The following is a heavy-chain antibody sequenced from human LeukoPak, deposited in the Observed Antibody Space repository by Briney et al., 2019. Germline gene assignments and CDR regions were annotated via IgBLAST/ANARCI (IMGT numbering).Heavy chain of an antibody. CDR1: GYIFTTYW. CDR2: IYPGDSDT. V-gene: IGHV5-51*01. J-gene: IGHJ4*02. CDR3: ARHRYDSSGDIIDY. Sequence: GASLQISCKGSGYIFTTYWIGGGRQLPGKGLEGMGIIYPGDSDTRDSPSFQGQVTISADNSIGTAYLQWSSLKASDTAMYYCARHRYDSSGDIIDYWGQGTLVTVSS. D-gene: IGHD3-22*01.